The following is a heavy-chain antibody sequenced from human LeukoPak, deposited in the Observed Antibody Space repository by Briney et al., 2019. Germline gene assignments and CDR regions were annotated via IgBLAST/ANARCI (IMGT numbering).Heavy chain of an antibody. Sequence: ASVKVSCKASRYTFSSYDVNWVRQAIGQGLEWMGWMNPKSGNTGYGQKLQGRVTMTRNTSISTAYMELSSLRSEDTAVYYCARSYDILTGWYYFDYWGQGTLVTVSS. V-gene: IGHV1-8*01. CDR3: ARSYDILTGWYYFDY. CDR2: MNPKSGNT. D-gene: IGHD3-9*01. J-gene: IGHJ4*02. CDR1: RYTFSSYD.